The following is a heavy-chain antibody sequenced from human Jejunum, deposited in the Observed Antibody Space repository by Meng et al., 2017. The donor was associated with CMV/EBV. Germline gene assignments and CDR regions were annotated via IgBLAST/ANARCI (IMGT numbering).Heavy chain of an antibody. CDR3: AKEFRDGYSFYYYGMDV. J-gene: IGHJ6*02. CDR2: VNPNGDWT. CDR1: TFSTSW. V-gene: IGHV3-74*01. D-gene: IGHD5-24*01. Sequence: TFSTSWIHWVRQAPGKGLVWVSRVNPNGDWTNYADSVKGRFTISRDNAQNTLYLQMDSLRDEDAAVYYCAKEFRDGYSFYYYGMDVWGQGTTVTVSS.